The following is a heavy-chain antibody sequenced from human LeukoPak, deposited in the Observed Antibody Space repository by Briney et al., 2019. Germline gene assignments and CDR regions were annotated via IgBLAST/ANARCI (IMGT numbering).Heavy chain of an antibody. V-gene: IGHV3-11*01. CDR1: GSTFTNYY. Sequence: GGSLRLSCAASGSTFTNYYMSWIRQAPGKGPEWVLYISHTGNSIRYADSVKGRFTISRDNAKNSVSLQMNSLRAEDTAVYYCARARDSASGWFDPWGQGTLVTVSS. CDR3: ARARDSASGWFDP. CDR2: ISHTGNSI. J-gene: IGHJ5*02.